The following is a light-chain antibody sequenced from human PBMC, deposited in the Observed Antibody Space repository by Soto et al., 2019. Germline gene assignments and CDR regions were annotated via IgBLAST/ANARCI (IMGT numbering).Light chain of an antibody. CDR1: SRDVGGSNY. CDR3: SSYTSSNTLEV. V-gene: IGLV2-14*01. Sequence: QSALIQPASVSGSPGQSITISCTGTSRDVGGSNYVSWYQHHPHRAPKLLIYEVNYRPSGVSIRFSGSKSGNTASLTISGLQAEDEADYYCSSYTSSNTLEVFGVGTKVTV. J-gene: IGLJ1*01. CDR2: EVN.